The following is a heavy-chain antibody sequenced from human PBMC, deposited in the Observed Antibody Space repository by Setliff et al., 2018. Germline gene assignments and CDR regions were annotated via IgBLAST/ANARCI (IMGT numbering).Heavy chain of an antibody. CDR1: GGSISSSSYY. Sequence: PPETLSLTCTVSGGSISSSSYYWGWIRQPPGKGLEWIGSIYYSGSTYYNPSLKSRVTISVDTSKNQFSLKLSSVTAADTAVYYCARRETYYNFWSGYYAYWGQGTLVTVSS. J-gene: IGHJ4*02. CDR3: ARRETYYNFWSGYYAY. D-gene: IGHD3-3*01. CDR2: IYYSGST. V-gene: IGHV4-39*07.